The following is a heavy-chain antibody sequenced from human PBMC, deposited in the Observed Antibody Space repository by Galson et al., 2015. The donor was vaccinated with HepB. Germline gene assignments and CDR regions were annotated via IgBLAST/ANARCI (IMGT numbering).Heavy chain of an antibody. CDR3: ARDRIGYGDYVPIYYYYYGMDV. J-gene: IGHJ6*02. D-gene: IGHD4-17*01. Sequence: SLRLSCAASGFTFSSYWMSWVRQAPGKGLEWVANIKQDGSEKYYVGSVKGRFTISRDNAKNSLYLQMNSLRAEDTAVYYCARDRIGYGDYVPIYYYYYGMDVWGQGTTVTVSS. CDR2: IKQDGSEK. V-gene: IGHV3-7*03. CDR1: GFTFSSYW.